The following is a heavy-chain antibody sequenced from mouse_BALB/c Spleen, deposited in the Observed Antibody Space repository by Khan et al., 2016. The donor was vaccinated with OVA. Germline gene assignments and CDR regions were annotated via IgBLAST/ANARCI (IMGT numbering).Heavy chain of an antibody. D-gene: IGHD2-3*01. Sequence: QVQLQQPGAELVRPGSSVKISCKASGHAFSNYWMNWVKRRPGQGLEWIGQIYPGSGDTNYNGKFKGKATLTVDKSSSTAYMQLSSLTSEDSAVYCCAREGYDGYYRAWFAYWGQGTLVTVSA. J-gene: IGHJ3*01. CDR1: GHAFSNYW. V-gene: IGHV1-80*01. CDR3: AREGYDGYYRAWFAY. CDR2: IYPGSGDT.